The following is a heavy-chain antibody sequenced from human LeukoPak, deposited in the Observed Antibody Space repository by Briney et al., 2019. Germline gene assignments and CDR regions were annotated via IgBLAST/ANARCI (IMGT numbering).Heavy chain of an antibody. V-gene: IGHV5-51*01. CDR1: GYKFTNYW. Sequence: GESLKISCKASGYKFTNYWIGWVRQMPGKGLEWMTIIYPGDSETRYSPSFQSQVTISADKSIGTMYLQWSSLKASDTAMYYCARALRTGQGDYVPVLWGQGTLVIVSS. J-gene: IGHJ4*02. D-gene: IGHD4-17*01. CDR3: ARALRTGQGDYVPVL. CDR2: IYPGDSET.